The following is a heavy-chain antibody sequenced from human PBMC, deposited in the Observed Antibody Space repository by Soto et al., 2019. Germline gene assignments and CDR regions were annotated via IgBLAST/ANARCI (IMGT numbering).Heavy chain of an antibody. J-gene: IGHJ4*02. Sequence: ASVKVSCKASGYAFTGYFMHWVRQAPGQGLEWMGWINPYSGGADYAQKFQGRVTMTRDTSISTAYMELSRLRSDDTAVYYCARGREVVITLFDYWGQGTLVTVSS. CDR1: GYAFTGYF. V-gene: IGHV1-2*02. D-gene: IGHD3-22*01. CDR2: INPYSGGA. CDR3: ARGREVVITLFDY.